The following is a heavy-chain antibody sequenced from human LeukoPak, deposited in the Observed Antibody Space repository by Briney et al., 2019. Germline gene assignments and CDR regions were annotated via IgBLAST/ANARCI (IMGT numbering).Heavy chain of an antibody. Sequence: SETLSLTCTVSGGSISSHYWSWIRQPPGKGLEWIGYIYYSGSTNYNPSLKSRVTISVDTSKDQFSLKLSSVTAADTAVYYCARHDSAYNWFDPWGQGTLVTVSS. CDR3: ARHDSAYNWFDP. CDR2: IYYSGST. J-gene: IGHJ5*02. CDR1: GGSISSHY. D-gene: IGHD2-21*01. V-gene: IGHV4-59*08.